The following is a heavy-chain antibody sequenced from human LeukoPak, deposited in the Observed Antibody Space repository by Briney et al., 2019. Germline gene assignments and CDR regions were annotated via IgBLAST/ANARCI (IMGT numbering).Heavy chain of an antibody. J-gene: IGHJ4*02. CDR1: GFTFTGHS. CDR3: ARAGGPGYFDY. D-gene: IGHD2-15*01. V-gene: IGHV3-30*04. CDR2: VSFDGSNK. Sequence: GGSLRLSCVASGFTFTGHSMHWVRQAPGKGLEWVAVVSFDGSNKYYADSVKGRFTISRDNSKNTLYLQMNSLRPEDTAVYYCARAGGPGYFDYWGQGTLVTVSS.